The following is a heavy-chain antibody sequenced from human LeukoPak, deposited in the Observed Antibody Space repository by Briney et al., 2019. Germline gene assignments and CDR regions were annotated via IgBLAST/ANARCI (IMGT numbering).Heavy chain of an antibody. D-gene: IGHD6-19*01. CDR2: TYISGST. V-gene: IGHV4-59*02. CDR1: DGSVSSYF. J-gene: IGHJ4*02. Sequence: SETLSLTCTVTDGSVSSYFWSWIRQPPGKGLEWIGNTYISGSTNYNPSPESRVTISLDTSRNHLSLSLRSVTAADTAVYYCAKAAQWLAFDDWGQGALVTVSS. CDR3: AKAAQWLAFDD.